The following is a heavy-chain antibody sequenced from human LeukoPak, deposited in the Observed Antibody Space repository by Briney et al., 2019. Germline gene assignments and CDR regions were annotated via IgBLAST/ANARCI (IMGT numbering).Heavy chain of an antibody. J-gene: IGHJ4*02. V-gene: IGHV4-30-2*01. CDR2: IYHSGST. D-gene: IGHD3-10*01. Sequence: SETLSLTCTVSGGSISSGGYYWSWIRQPPGKGPEWIGYIYHSGSTYYNPSLKSRVTISVDTSKNQFSLKLSSVTAADTAVYYCARGRRITMVRGVTIPVYWGQGTLVTVSS. CDR1: GGSISSGGYY. CDR3: ARGRRITMVRGVTIPVY.